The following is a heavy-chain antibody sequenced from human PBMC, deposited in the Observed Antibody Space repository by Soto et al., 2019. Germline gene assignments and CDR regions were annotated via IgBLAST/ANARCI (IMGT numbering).Heavy chain of an antibody. CDR2: MNPNSGNT. CDR1: GYTFTSYD. D-gene: IGHD3-3*01. Sequence: QVQLVQSGAEVKKPGASVKVSCKASGYTFTSYDINWVRQATGQGLEWMGWMNPNSGNTGYAQKFQGRVTMTRNTSISTAYMELSSLRSDDTAVYYCARGGITIFGVALGWFDPWGQGTLVTVSS. J-gene: IGHJ5*02. V-gene: IGHV1-8*01. CDR3: ARGGITIFGVALGWFDP.